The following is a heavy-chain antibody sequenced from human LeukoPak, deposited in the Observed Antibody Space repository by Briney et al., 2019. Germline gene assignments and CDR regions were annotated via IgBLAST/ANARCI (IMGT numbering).Heavy chain of an antibody. J-gene: IGHJ5*02. CDR1: GGSISSYY. Sequence: SETLSLTCTVSGGSISSYYWSWIRQPPGKGLEWIGYIYYSGSTNYNPSLKSRVTISVDTSKNQFSLKLSSVTAADTAVYYCARVGARAARPLSWFDPWGQGTLVTVSS. D-gene: IGHD6-6*01. CDR3: ARVGARAARPLSWFDP. CDR2: IYYSGST. V-gene: IGHV4-59*01.